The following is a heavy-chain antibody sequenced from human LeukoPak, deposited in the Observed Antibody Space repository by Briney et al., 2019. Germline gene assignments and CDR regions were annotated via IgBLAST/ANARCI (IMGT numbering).Heavy chain of an antibody. D-gene: IGHD3-22*01. CDR1: GFTFSSYG. V-gene: IGHV3-30*02. Sequence: GGSLRLSCAASGFTFSSYGMHWVRQAPGKGLEWVAFIRYDGSNKYYADSVKGRFTISRDNSKNTLYLQMNSVRAEDTAVYYCAKDPYYYDSSGYYNKGFDYWGQGTLVTVSS. CDR2: IRYDGSNK. J-gene: IGHJ4*02. CDR3: AKDPYYYDSSGYYNKGFDY.